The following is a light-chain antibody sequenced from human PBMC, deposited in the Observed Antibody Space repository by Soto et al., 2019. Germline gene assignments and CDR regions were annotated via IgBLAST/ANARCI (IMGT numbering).Light chain of an antibody. CDR2: DAS. CDR3: QQCATSPLT. J-gene: IGKJ1*01. Sequence: EIVLTQSPGTLSLSPGERATLSCRASQSVGNNYVAWYQHKPGQAPRLLIHDASSRATGIPDRFSGSGSGTDFTLTISRLELEDFAVYFCQQCATSPLTFGQGTRVDIK. V-gene: IGKV3-20*01. CDR1: QSVGNNY.